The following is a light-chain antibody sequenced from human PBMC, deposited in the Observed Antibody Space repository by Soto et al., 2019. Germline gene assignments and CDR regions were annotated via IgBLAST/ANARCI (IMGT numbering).Light chain of an antibody. CDR1: SSDVGGYNF. J-gene: IGLJ2*01. CDR3: TSYSSSSVL. V-gene: IGLV2-14*03. Sequence: QYALTQPASVSGSPGQSITISCTGTSSDVGGYNFVSWYQQHPGKAPKLMIYDVKNRPSGVSNRFSGSKSGNTASLTISGLQAEDEADYYCTSYSSSSVLFGGGTKVTVL. CDR2: DVK.